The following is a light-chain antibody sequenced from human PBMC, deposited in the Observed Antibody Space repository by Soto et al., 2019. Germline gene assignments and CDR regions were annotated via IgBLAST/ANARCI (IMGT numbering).Light chain of an antibody. Sequence: EIVLTQSPATLSLSPGERATLSCRASQSVSSYLAWYQQKPGQAPRLPIYDASNRATGIPARFSGSGSGTDFTLTISSLEPEDFAVYYCQRRSNWPLTFGQGTRLEIK. V-gene: IGKV3-11*01. CDR1: QSVSSY. J-gene: IGKJ5*01. CDR3: QRRSNWPLT. CDR2: DAS.